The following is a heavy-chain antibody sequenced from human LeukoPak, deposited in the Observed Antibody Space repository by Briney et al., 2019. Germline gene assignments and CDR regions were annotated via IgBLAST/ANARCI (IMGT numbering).Heavy chain of an antibody. D-gene: IGHD3-9*01. CDR3: ARGGQPYYDVLTGHGGAFDI. CDR1: GDSISYYY. V-gene: IGHV4-59*01. J-gene: IGHJ3*02. CDR2: IYYSGST. Sequence: SETLSLTCSVSGDSISYYYWNWIRQPPGKGLEWIGYIYYSGSTNYNPSLKSRLSISLDTSKNQFSLKLSSVTAADTAVYYCARGGQPYYDVLTGHGGAFDIWGQGTMVTVSS.